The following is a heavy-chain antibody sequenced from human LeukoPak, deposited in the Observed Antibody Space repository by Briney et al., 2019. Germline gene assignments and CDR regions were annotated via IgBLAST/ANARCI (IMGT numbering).Heavy chain of an antibody. CDR3: ASVRIITMIVSHDY. CDR2: ISASGGST. CDR1: GFTFSSYS. V-gene: IGHV3-23*01. Sequence: EGSLRLSCAASGFTFSSYSMNWVRQAPGKGLEWVSAISASGGSTYYAESVKGRFTISRDTSKNTRCMQMNSGRAEDTAVCYSASVRIITMIVSHDYWGQGTLVTVSS. D-gene: IGHD3-22*01. J-gene: IGHJ4*02.